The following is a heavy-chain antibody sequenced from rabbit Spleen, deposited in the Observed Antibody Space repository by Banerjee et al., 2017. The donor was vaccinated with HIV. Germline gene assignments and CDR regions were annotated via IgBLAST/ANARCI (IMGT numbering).Heavy chain of an antibody. CDR2: IDPLFYNT. CDR3: VRDRANIGGDYGPYYFDL. CDR1: GVSLNDKD. D-gene: IGHD2-1*01. V-gene: IGHV1S47*01. Sequence: QEQLVESGGGLVKPEGSLTLTCKASGVSLNDKDVMCWVRQAPGKGLEWIACIDPLFYNTYYPSWVNGRFTISSHNAQNTLYLQLNSLTAADTATYFCVRDRANIGGDYGPYYFDLWGPGTLVTVS. J-gene: IGHJ4*01.